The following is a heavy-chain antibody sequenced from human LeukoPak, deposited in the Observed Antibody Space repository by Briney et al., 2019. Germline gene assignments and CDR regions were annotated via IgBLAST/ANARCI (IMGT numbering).Heavy chain of an antibody. J-gene: IGHJ4*02. CDR3: ARESGRVDY. CDR1: GGSISRYY. CDR2: IYYSGST. V-gene: IGHV4-59*01. D-gene: IGHD1-1*01. Sequence: PSETLSLTCTVSGGSISRYYCSWIRQPPGKGLEWIGYIYYSGSTNYNPSLKSRVTISVDTSKNQFSLKLSSVTAADTAVYYCARESGRVDYWGQGTLVTVSS.